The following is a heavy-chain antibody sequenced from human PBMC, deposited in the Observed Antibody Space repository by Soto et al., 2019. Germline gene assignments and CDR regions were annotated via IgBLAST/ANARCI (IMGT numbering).Heavy chain of an antibody. V-gene: IGHV1-18*01. CDR1: GYTFRTSG. CDR3: ASVTESNRYND. D-gene: IGHD1-20*01. CDR2: IRPDNGNR. Sequence: QVQVLQSGPELKRPGASVTVACKTTGYTFRTSGISWVRQAPGQELEWVGWIRPDNGNRKSAQRLQGRVTLTTDTPASTGDMELRSLTSEDTAMYYCASVTESNRYNDWGQGTLVTVSS. J-gene: IGHJ1*01.